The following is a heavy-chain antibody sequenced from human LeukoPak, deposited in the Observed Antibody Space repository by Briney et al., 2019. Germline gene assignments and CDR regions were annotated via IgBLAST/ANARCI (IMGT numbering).Heavy chain of an antibody. D-gene: IGHD5-24*01. CDR3: ARRDLDSAYWYFDL. V-gene: IGHV1-69*04. J-gene: IGHJ2*01. Sequence: SVKVSCKASGGTFSSYAISWVRQAPGQGLEWMGRIIPILGIANYAQKFQGRVTITADKSASTAYMELSCLRSEDTAVYYCARRDLDSAYWYFDLWGRGTLVTVSS. CDR1: GGTFSSYA. CDR2: IIPILGIA.